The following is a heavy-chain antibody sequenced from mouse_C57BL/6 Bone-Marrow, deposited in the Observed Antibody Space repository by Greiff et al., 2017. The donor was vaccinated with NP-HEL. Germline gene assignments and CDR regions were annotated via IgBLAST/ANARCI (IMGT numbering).Heavy chain of an antibody. CDR3: ARGDYYDYDWFAY. J-gene: IGHJ3*01. CDR2: IYPGSGST. D-gene: IGHD2-4*01. Sequence: VQVVESGAELVKPGASVKMSCKASGYTFTSYWITWVKQRPGQGLEWIGDIYPGSGSTNYNEKFKSKATLTVDTSSSTAYMQLSSLTSEDSAVYYCARGDYYDYDWFAYWGQGTLVTVSA. CDR1: GYTFTSYW. V-gene: IGHV1-55*01.